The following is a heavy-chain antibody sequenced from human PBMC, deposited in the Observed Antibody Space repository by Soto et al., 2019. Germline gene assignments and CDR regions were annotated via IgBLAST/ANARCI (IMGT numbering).Heavy chain of an antibody. CDR3: ASLEWESSGYADY. Sequence: GGSLRLSCAASGFTFGNNWMSWVRQAPGKGLEWVANIKRDGSEKYYVDSVKGRFAISRENAKNTLYLQMNSLRADDTAVYYCASLEWESSGYADYWGQGALVTVSS. CDR2: IKRDGSEK. CDR1: GFTFGNNW. V-gene: IGHV3-7*03. D-gene: IGHD3-3*01. J-gene: IGHJ4*02.